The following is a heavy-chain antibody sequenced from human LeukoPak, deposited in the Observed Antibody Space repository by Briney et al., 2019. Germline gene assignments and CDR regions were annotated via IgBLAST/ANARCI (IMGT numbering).Heavy chain of an antibody. CDR3: ARDNDILTGHFDY. Sequence: SETLSLTCSVSGYSISSYYWSWIRQPPGKGLEWIGYIYYSGSTNYNPSLKSRVTISVDTSKNQFSLKLSSVTAADTAVYYCARDNDILTGHFDYWGQGTLVTVSS. V-gene: IGHV4-59*01. CDR2: IYYSGST. D-gene: IGHD3-9*01. J-gene: IGHJ4*02. CDR1: GYSISSYY.